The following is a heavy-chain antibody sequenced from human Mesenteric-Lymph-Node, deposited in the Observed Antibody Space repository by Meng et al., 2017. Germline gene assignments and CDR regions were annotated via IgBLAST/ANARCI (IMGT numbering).Heavy chain of an antibody. CDR1: GGSTSSSYW. J-gene: IGHJ4*02. Sequence: RQEADGAVVKPPAELSLPCAASGGSTSSSYWWSWVRQPAGKGLEWIGRIYTSGSTNYNPSLKSRVTISVDKSKNQFSLKLSSVTAADTAVYYCARVTGAGNECFDSWGQGTLVTVSS. V-gene: IGHV4-4*03. CDR3: ARVTGAGNECFDS. D-gene: IGHD6-13*01. CDR2: IYTSGST.